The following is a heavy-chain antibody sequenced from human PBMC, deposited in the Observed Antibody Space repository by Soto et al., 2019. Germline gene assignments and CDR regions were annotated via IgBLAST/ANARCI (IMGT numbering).Heavy chain of an antibody. CDR1: GYTFTGYY. D-gene: IGHD1-26*01. CDR2: INPNSGGT. V-gene: IGHV1-2*04. J-gene: IGHJ4*02. CDR3: ARTRDRRVGATAFDY. Sequence: QVQLVQSGAEVKKPGASVKVSCKASGYTFTGYYMHWVRQAPGQGLEWMGWINPNSGGTNYAQKFQGWVTRTRDTSISTAYMELSRLRSDDTAVYYCARTRDRRVGATAFDYWGQGTLVTVSS.